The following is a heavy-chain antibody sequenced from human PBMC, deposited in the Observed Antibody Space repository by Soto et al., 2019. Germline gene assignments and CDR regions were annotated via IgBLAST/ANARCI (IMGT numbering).Heavy chain of an antibody. Sequence: KASETLSLTCAVYGGSFSGYYWSWIRQPPGKGLEWIGEINHSGSTNYNPSLKSRVTISVDTSKNQFSLKLSSVTAADTAVYYCARALFYYYGSGSYYNPSWYYYGMDVWGQGTTVTV. J-gene: IGHJ6*02. V-gene: IGHV4-34*01. CDR1: GGSFSGYY. CDR3: ARALFYYYGSGSYYNPSWYYYGMDV. D-gene: IGHD3-10*01. CDR2: INHSGST.